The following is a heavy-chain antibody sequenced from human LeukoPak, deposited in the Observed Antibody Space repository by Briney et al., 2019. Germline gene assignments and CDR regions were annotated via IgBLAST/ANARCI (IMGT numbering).Heavy chain of an antibody. CDR1: GGSFSGFY. Sequence: SETLSLTCAVYGGSFSGFYWSWIRPPPGKGLEWIVDINHSGSTHYNPSLQSRVTISVDTSKHQFSLKLSSVTDADTAVHYCGRLAAPSGKLDYWGQGALVTVSS. CDR3: GRLAAPSGKLDY. CDR2: INHSGST. D-gene: IGHD6-6*01. J-gene: IGHJ4*02. V-gene: IGHV4-34*01.